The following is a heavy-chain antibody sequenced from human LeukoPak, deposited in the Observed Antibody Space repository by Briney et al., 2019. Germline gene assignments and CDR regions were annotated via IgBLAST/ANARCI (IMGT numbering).Heavy chain of an antibody. Sequence: GESLKISCKGSGYRFTSDWIGWVRQMPGKGLEWMGIIYPGDSGTRYSPSFQGQVTISADKSISTAYLQWSSLKASDTAMYYCARKYGSGNQAFDIWGPGTMVTVSS. CDR1: GYRFTSDW. D-gene: IGHD3-10*01. V-gene: IGHV5-51*01. J-gene: IGHJ3*02. CDR3: ARKYGSGNQAFDI. CDR2: IYPGDSGT.